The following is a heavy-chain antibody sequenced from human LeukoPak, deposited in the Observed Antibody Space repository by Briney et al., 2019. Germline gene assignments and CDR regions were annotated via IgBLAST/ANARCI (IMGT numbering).Heavy chain of an antibody. D-gene: IGHD6-13*01. CDR3: SRVNPEAEGFDY. CDR2: IDTAGYT. CDR1: EFTFSSYD. J-gene: IGHJ4*02. Sequence: GGSLRFSCAASEFTFSSYDMHWVRQGAGKGLEWVSAIDTAGYTYYPGSVKGRFTISRENAKNSLYLQMNSLRAGDTAVYYCSRVNPEAEGFDYWGQGTLVTVSS. V-gene: IGHV3-13*01.